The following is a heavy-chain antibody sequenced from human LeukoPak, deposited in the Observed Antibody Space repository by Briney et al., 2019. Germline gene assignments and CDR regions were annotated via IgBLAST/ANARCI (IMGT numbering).Heavy chain of an antibody. CDR1: GFTFSSYT. J-gene: IGHJ4*02. CDR2: INSDGSST. CDR3: ARDRFGDRRTFDY. V-gene: IGHV3-74*01. Sequence: PGGSLRLSCAASGFTFSSYTMNWVRQAPGKGLVWVSRINSDGSSTSYADSVKGRFTISRDNAKNTLYLQMNSLRAEDTAVYYCARDRFGDRRTFDYWGQGTLVTVSS. D-gene: IGHD3-10*01.